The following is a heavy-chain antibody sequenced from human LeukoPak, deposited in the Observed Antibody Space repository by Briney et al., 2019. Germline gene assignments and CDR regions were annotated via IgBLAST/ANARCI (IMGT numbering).Heavy chain of an antibody. CDR1: GYSFTSYW. J-gene: IGHJ5*02. D-gene: IGHD1-26*01. CDR3: ARHASSGSYRSWFDP. V-gene: IGHV5-51*01. CDR2: IYPGDSDT. Sequence: GESLKISCKGSGYSFTSYWIGWVRQMPGKGLEWMGIIYPGDSDTRYSPSFQGQVTISVDKSISTAYLQWSSLKASDTAMYYCARHASSGSYRSWFDPWGQGTLVTVSS.